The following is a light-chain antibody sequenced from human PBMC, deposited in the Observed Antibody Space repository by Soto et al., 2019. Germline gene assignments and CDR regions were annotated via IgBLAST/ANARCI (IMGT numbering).Light chain of an antibody. Sequence: EIQMTHSPASLSASVGDRVTITCLSSQSISSYLNWYQQKPGKAPKLLIYAASSLQSGVPSRFSGSGSGTDFTLTISSLQPEDFATYYCQQSYSTPLTFGGGTKVDIK. V-gene: IGKV1-39*01. CDR1: QSISSY. J-gene: IGKJ4*01. CDR3: QQSYSTPLT. CDR2: AAS.